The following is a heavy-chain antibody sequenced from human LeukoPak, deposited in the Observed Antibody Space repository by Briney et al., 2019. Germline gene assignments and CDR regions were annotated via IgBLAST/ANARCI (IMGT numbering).Heavy chain of an antibody. Sequence: ASVKVSCKASGYTFTSYYMHWVRQAPGQGLEWMGIINPSGGSTSYAQKFQGRVTMTRDMSTSTVYMELSSLRSEDTAVYYCTRRGYDSGSYPLYYYYYYMDVWGKGTTVTVSS. CDR2: INPSGGST. CDR1: GYTFTSYY. D-gene: IGHD3-10*01. V-gene: IGHV1-46*03. CDR3: TRRGYDSGSYPLYYYYYYMDV. J-gene: IGHJ6*03.